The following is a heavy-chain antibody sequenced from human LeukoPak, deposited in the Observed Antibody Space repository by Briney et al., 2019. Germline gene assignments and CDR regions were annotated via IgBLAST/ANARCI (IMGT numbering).Heavy chain of an antibody. CDR3: ARHRDHYDN. CDR2: IYSSGSA. Sequence: SETLSLTCSVAGASINNNFWTWIRQPPGKGLEWIGYIYSSGSANYNPSLKSRVIISGDTSKNQISLNLTSVTAADTAVYFCARHRDHYDNWGHGTLVTVSS. D-gene: IGHD3-22*01. CDR1: GASINNNF. V-gene: IGHV4-59*08. J-gene: IGHJ4*01.